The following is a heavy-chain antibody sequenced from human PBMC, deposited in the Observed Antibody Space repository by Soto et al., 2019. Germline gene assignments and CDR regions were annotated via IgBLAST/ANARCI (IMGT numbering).Heavy chain of an antibody. CDR1: GGSISSSSYS. CDR3: ARIYYDSVFDY. J-gene: IGHJ4*02. V-gene: IGHV4-39*01. Sequence: PSESLSLTCTVSGGSISSSSYSWGWIRQPPGKGLEWIGSIYYSGSTYYNPSLKSRVTISVDTSKNQFSLKLSSVTAADTAVYYCARIYYDSVFDYWGQGTLVNVSS. CDR2: IYYSGST. D-gene: IGHD3-22*01.